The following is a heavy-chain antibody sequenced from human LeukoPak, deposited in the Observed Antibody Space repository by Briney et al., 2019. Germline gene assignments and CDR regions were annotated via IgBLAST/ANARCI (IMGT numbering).Heavy chain of an antibody. CDR2: INHSGST. J-gene: IGHJ5*02. D-gene: IGHD6-13*01. Sequence: PETLSLTCAVYGGSLSGYYWSWIRQPPGKGLEWIGEINHSGSTNYNPSLKSRVTISVDTSKNQFSLRLSSVTAADTAVYYCARNIAAAGRRRFDPWGQGTLVTVSS. CDR1: GGSLSGYY. CDR3: ARNIAAAGRRRFDP. V-gene: IGHV4-34*01.